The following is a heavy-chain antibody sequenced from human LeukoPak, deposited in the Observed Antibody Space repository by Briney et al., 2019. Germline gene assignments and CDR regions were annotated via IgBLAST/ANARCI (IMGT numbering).Heavy chain of an antibody. Sequence: GESLRISCKGSGYSFTTYWIGWVRQMPGKGLECMGIIYPGDSDTRYSPSFQGQVTISADKSISTAYLQWSSLKASDTAMYYCARHETGPYFDYWGQGTLVTVSS. CDR1: GYSFTTYW. CDR2: IYPGDSDT. CDR3: ARHETGPYFDY. D-gene: IGHD1-1*01. J-gene: IGHJ4*02. V-gene: IGHV5-51*01.